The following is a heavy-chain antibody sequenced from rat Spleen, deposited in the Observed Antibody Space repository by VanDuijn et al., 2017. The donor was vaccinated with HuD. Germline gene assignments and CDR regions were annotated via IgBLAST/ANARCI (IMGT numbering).Heavy chain of an antibody. Sequence: QVQLKESGPGLVQPSQTLSLTCTVAGFSLTSYNVHWVRQPPGKGLEWMGVIWNSGGTRYNSALKSRLSISRDTSKSQVFLKMNSLQTEDTATYYCARAGYVMDAWGQGASVTVSS. CDR2: IWNSGGT. CDR3: ARAGYVMDA. V-gene: IGHV2-41*01. CDR1: GFSLTSYN. J-gene: IGHJ4*01.